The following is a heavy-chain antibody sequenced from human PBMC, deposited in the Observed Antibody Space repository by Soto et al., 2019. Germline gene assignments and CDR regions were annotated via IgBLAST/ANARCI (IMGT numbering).Heavy chain of an antibody. Sequence: EVPLVESGGGLVQPGGSLRLSCAASGFTFNIYSMHWVRQAPGKGLLWISHINSDGRTTTYADAVKGRFTISRDNAKNTLYLQMNSLRAEDTAVYYCARAFIPDYDNREVHAFDVWGQGTMVTVSS. J-gene: IGHJ3*01. V-gene: IGHV3-74*01. CDR1: GFTFNIYS. D-gene: IGHD3-16*01. CDR3: ARAFIPDYDNREVHAFDV. CDR2: INSDGRTT.